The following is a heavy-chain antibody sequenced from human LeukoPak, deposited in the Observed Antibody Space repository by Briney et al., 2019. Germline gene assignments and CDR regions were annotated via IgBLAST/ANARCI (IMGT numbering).Heavy chain of an antibody. Sequence: SETLSLTCTVSGGSISSYLWSWIRQHPGKGLEWIGYIYYSGSTYYNPSLKSRVTISVDTSKNQFSLKLSSVTAADTAVYYCARAGGSGSSLGYWGQGTLVTVSS. CDR3: ARAGGSGSSLGY. J-gene: IGHJ4*02. CDR2: IYYSGST. V-gene: IGHV4-59*06. D-gene: IGHD1-26*01. CDR1: GGSISSYL.